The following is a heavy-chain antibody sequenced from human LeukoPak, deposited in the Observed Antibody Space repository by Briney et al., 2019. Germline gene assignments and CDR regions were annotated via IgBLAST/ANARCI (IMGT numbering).Heavy chain of an antibody. CDR1: GGSFSGYY. CDR2: INHSGST. V-gene: IGHV4-34*01. Sequence: SETLSLTCAVYGGSFSGYYWSWIRQPPGKGLEWIGEINHSGSTNYNPSLKSRVTISVDTSKNQFSLKLSPVTAADTAVYYCARGIRSSWYYPYFDYWGQGTLVTVSS. J-gene: IGHJ4*02. CDR3: ARGIRSSWYYPYFDY. D-gene: IGHD6-13*01.